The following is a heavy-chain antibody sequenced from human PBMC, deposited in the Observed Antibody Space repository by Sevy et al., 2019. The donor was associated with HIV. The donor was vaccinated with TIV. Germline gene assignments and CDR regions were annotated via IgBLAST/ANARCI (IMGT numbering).Heavy chain of an antibody. CDR2: IYYSGST. Sequence: SETLSLTCTVSGGSISSYYWSWIRQPPGKGLEWIGYIYYSGSTNYNPSLKSRVTISVDTSKNQFSLKLSAVTAADTAVYYCADSSGYYHHDAFDIWGQGTMVTVSS. D-gene: IGHD3-22*01. CDR3: ADSSGYYHHDAFDI. CDR1: GGSISSYY. V-gene: IGHV4-59*01. J-gene: IGHJ3*02.